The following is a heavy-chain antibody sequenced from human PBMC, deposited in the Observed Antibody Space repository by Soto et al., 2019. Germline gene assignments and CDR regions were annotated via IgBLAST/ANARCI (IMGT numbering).Heavy chain of an antibody. V-gene: IGHV3-30-3*01. J-gene: IGHJ6*02. D-gene: IGHD5-18*01. CDR2: ISYDGSNK. CDR1: GFTFSSYA. Sequence: GGSLRLSCAASGFTFSSYAMHWVRQAPGKGLEWVAVISYDGSNKYYADSVKGRFTISRDNSKNTLYLQMNSLRAEDTAVYYCARDRSVAMVCCYYGMDVWGQGTTVTVSS. CDR3: ARDRSVAMVCCYYGMDV.